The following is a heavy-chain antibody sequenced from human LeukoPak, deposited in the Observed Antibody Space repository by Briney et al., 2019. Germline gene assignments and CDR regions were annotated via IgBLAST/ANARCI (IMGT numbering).Heavy chain of an antibody. J-gene: IGHJ4*02. CDR2: IKQDGSEK. D-gene: IGHD4-17*01. CDR3: ARDMATVTTPGTDY. Sequence: PGGSLRLSCAASGFTLSSYSMNWVRQAPGKGLEWVANIKQDGSEKYYVDSVKGRFTISRDNARNSLYLQMSSLRAEDTAVYYCARDMATVTTPGTDYWGQGTLVTVSS. V-gene: IGHV3-7*01. CDR1: GFTLSSYS.